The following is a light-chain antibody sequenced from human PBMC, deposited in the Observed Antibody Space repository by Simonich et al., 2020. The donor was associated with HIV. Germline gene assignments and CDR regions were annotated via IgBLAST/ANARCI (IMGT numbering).Light chain of an antibody. CDR3: QSYDSSNQV. CDR2: EDN. CDR1: SGSIASNY. V-gene: IGLV6-57*01. Sequence: NFMLTQPHSVSESPGKTVTISCTCSSGSIASNYVQWYQQPPGSSPTPVIYEDNQRPSGVPYRFSGSIDSSSNSASLTISGLKTEDEADYYCQSYDSSNQVFGGGTKLTVL. J-gene: IGLJ2*01.